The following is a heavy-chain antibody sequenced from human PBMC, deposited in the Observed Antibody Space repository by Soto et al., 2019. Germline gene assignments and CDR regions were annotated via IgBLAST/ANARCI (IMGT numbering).Heavy chain of an antibody. D-gene: IGHD2-2*01. CDR1: GGSISSGGYY. CDR3: ARGRSSTSPYPIGY. V-gene: IGHV4-31*03. Sequence: QVQLQESGPGLVKPSQTLSLTCTVSGGSISSGGYYWSWIRQHPGKGLEWIGYIYYSGSTYYNPSLKSRVTIPVDTSKNQFSLKLSSVTAADTAVYYGARGRSSTSPYPIGYWGQGTLVTVSS. J-gene: IGHJ4*02. CDR2: IYYSGST.